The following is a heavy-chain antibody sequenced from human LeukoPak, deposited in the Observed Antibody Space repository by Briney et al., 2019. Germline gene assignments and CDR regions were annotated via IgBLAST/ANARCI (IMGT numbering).Heavy chain of an antibody. V-gene: IGHV4-39*01. J-gene: IGHJ4*02. Sequence: PSETLSLTCTVSGGSISSSSYYWGWIRQPPGKGLEWIGSIYYSGSTYYNPSLKSRVTISVDTSKNQFSLKLSSVTAADTAVYYCARWYGNYYDSSGYYLPLYFIDYWGQGTLVTVSS. CDR2: IYYSGST. CDR3: ARWYGNYYDSSGYYLPLYFIDY. D-gene: IGHD3-22*01. CDR1: GGSISSSSYY.